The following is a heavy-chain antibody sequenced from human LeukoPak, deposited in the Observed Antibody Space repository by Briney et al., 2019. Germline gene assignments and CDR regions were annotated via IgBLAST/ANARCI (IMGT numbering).Heavy chain of an antibody. CDR2: ISSSGSTI. CDR1: GFTFSDYY. D-gene: IGHD6-6*01. J-gene: IGHJ3*02. CDR3: ARIYSSSSSRGAFDI. Sequence: DPGGSLRLSCAASGFTFSDYYMSWIRQAPGKGLEWVSYISSSGSTIYYGDSVKGRFTISRDNAKNSLYLQMNSLRAEDTAVYYCARIYSSSSSRGAFDIWGQGTMVTVSS. V-gene: IGHV3-11*04.